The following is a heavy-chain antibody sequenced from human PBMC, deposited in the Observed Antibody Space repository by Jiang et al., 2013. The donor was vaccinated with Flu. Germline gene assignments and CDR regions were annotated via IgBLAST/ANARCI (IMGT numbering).Heavy chain of an antibody. CDR2: INTGNGNT. CDR3: ARDSSGATRGFDY. J-gene: IGHJ4*02. V-gene: IGHV1-3*04. D-gene: IGHD1-26*01. Sequence: YGAEVKKPGASVKVSCKATGYIFTTYHIHWVRQAPGQGLEWMAWINTGNGNTRYSQKFQGRVTISRDTIATTAYMELSGLTSEDTAVYYCARDSSGATRGFDYWGQGTLVTVS. CDR1: GYIFTTYH.